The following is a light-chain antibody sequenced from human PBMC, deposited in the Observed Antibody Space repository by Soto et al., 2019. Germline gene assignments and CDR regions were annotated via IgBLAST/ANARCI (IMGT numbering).Light chain of an antibody. CDR3: QHYGSSPSWT. CDR1: QGIRSA. Sequence: AIQLTQSPSSLSASVGDRVTITCRASQGIRSALGWYQQKPGKVPKLLIYAASTLQSGVPSRFSGSGFGTDFTLTISSLQPEDFAVYYCQHYGSSPSWTFGQGTKVEVK. V-gene: IGKV1-6*01. J-gene: IGKJ1*01. CDR2: AAS.